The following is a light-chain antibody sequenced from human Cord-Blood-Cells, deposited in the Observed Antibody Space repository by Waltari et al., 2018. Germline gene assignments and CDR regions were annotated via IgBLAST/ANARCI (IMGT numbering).Light chain of an antibody. CDR2: WAS. Sequence: DIVMTQSPDSLAVSLGERATINGKSSQSVLYSSNNKNYLAWYQQKPGQPPKLLIYWASTRESGVPDRFSGSGSGTDFTRTISSLQAEDVAVYYCQQYYSTPYTFGQGTKLEIK. J-gene: IGKJ2*01. CDR3: QQYYSTPYT. CDR1: QSVLYSSNNKNY. V-gene: IGKV4-1*01.